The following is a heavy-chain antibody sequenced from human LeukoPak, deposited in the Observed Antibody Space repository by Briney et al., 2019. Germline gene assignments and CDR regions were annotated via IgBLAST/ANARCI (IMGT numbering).Heavy chain of an antibody. CDR2: SGSGGST. J-gene: IGHJ5*02. CDR1: GFSFSNYW. V-gene: IGHV3-69-1*01. Sequence: GGSLRLSCAASGFSFSNYWMHWVRQAPGKGLEWVSGSGSGGSTYYANSVKGRFTISRDNAKNSLYLQMNSLRAEDTAVYYCARDLSEYSSGFDPWGQGTLVTVSS. D-gene: IGHD6-6*01. CDR3: ARDLSEYSSGFDP.